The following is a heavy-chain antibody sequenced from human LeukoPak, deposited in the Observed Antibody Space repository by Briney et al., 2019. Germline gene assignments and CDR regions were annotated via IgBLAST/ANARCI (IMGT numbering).Heavy chain of an antibody. D-gene: IGHD3-22*01. V-gene: IGHV3-66*01. Sequence: GGSLRLSCAASGFTVSSNYMSWVRQAPGKGLEWVSVIYSGGSTYYADSVKGRFTISRDNSKNTLYLQMNSLRAEDTAVYYCARDPGYYDSSGYSFFDYWGQGTLVTVSS. CDR3: ARDPGYYDSSGYSFFDY. CDR2: IYSGGST. J-gene: IGHJ4*02. CDR1: GFTVSSNY.